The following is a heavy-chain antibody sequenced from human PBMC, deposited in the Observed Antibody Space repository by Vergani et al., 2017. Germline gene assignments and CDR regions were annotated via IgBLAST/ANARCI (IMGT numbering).Heavy chain of an antibody. CDR2: VIISSRRP. J-gene: IGHJ3*02. Sequence: EVQLVESGGGLVQPGGSLRLSCAASGFNFSSYTMNWVRQAPGKGLEWISYVIISSRRPSYADAVKGRFTVSRDTAKNSLYLQMNSLRAEDTAVYYCTRAYSSSSGRGLEIWVQGTMVTVSS. D-gene: IGHD6-6*01. CDR3: TRAYSSSSGRGLEI. CDR1: GFNFSSYT. V-gene: IGHV3-48*01.